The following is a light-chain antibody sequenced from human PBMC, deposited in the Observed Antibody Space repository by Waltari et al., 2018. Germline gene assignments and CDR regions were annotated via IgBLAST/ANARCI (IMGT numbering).Light chain of an antibody. CDR2: KAS. CDR1: QIISSW. Sequence: DIQMTQSPSTLSASVGDRVTITCRASQIISSWLAWYQQKPGKAPKLLIYKASSLESGVPSRFSGSGYGTEFTLTISSLQPDDFATYYCQQYNSYPWTFGQGTKVEIK. J-gene: IGKJ1*01. V-gene: IGKV1-5*03. CDR3: QQYNSYPWT.